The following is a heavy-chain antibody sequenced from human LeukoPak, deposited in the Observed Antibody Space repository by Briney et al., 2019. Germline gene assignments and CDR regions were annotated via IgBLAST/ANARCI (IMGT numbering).Heavy chain of an antibody. Sequence: PGGSLRLSCAASGFIFSSYAMSWVRQDPGKGLEWASALSGSGGSTYYADSVKGRFTISRDNSKNTLYLQMNSLRAEDTAVYYCARPPTMIVVVITTKNAFDIWGQGTMVTVSS. D-gene: IGHD3-22*01. V-gene: IGHV3-23*01. CDR2: LSGSGGST. CDR1: GFIFSSYA. J-gene: IGHJ3*02. CDR3: ARPPTMIVVVITTKNAFDI.